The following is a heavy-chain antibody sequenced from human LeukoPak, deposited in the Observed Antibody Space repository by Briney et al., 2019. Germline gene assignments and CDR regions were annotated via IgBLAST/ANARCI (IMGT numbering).Heavy chain of an antibody. V-gene: IGHV3-72*01. D-gene: IGHD3-16*02. CDR2: TRNKPNSYTT. Sequence: GGSLRLSCAASGFTFSDHYMDWVRQAPGKGLEWVGRTRNKPNSYTTEYAASVKGRFTISRDDSKNSLYLQMNSLKTEDTAVYYCARVNRGDAFDIWGQGTLVTVSS. J-gene: IGHJ3*02. CDR1: GFTFSDHY. CDR3: ARVNRGDAFDI.